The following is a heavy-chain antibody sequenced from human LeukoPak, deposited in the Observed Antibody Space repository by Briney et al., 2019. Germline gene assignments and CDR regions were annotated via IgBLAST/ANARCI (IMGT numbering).Heavy chain of an antibody. Sequence: GGSLRLSCAASGFTFSSYAMHWARQAPGKGLEWVAVISYDGSNKYYADSVKGRFTISRDNSKNTLYLQMDSLRVEDTAVYYCGGYSSLDHWGQGTLVTVSS. CDR3: GGYSSLDH. J-gene: IGHJ4*02. CDR2: ISYDGSNK. D-gene: IGHD3-22*01. CDR1: GFTFSSYA. V-gene: IGHV3-30*14.